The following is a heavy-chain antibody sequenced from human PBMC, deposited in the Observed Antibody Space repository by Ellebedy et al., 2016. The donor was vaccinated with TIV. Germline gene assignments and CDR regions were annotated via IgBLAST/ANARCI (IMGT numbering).Heavy chain of an antibody. CDR2: IYSGGST. Sequence: PGGYLRLSCAASGFTFRDYYMSWIRQAPGKGLGWVSVIYSGGSTYYADSVKGRFTISRDDSKNTLYLQMNSLRAEDTAVYYCARDRGASGYWGQGTLVTVSS. V-gene: IGHV3-66*01. D-gene: IGHD3-10*01. J-gene: IGHJ4*02. CDR1: GFTFRDYY. CDR3: ARDRGASGY.